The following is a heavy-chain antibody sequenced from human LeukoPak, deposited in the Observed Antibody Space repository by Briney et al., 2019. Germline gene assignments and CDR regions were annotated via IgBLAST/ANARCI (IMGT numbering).Heavy chain of an antibody. Sequence: GESLKISCKGSGYSFTSYWIGWVRQMPGKGLEWMGIIYPGDSDTRYSPSFQGQVTISADKSISTAYLQWSSLKASDTAMYYCARPITGVATGNYYFDYWGQGTLVTVSS. CDR3: ARPITGVATGNYYFDY. CDR2: IYPGDSDT. V-gene: IGHV5-51*01. D-gene: IGHD5-12*01. J-gene: IGHJ4*02. CDR1: GYSFTSYW.